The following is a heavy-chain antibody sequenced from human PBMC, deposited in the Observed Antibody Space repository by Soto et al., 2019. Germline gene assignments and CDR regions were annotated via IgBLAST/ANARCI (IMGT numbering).Heavy chain of an antibody. CDR3: ARDTCSGGSCYPWFDP. J-gene: IGHJ5*02. CDR1: GFTFSSYG. Sequence: QVQLVESGGGVVQPGRSLRLSCAASGFTFSSYGMHWVRQAPGKGLEWVAVIWYDGSNKYYADSVKGRFTISRDNSKNTLYLQMNSLRAEDMAVYYCARDTCSGGSCYPWFDPWGQGTLVTVSS. CDR2: IWYDGSNK. D-gene: IGHD2-15*01. V-gene: IGHV3-33*01.